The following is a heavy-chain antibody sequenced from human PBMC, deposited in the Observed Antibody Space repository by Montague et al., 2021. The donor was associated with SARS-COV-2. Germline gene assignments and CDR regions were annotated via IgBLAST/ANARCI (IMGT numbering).Heavy chain of an antibody. CDR1: GASVRTYY. V-gene: IGHV4-4*07. D-gene: IGHD5-12*01. J-gene: IGHJ6*02. CDR3: ARDGADYSFAYYHEMDV. Sequence: SETLSLTCTVSGASVRTYYWSWIRQSAGKKLEWMGRLYTSGSTYYNPSFKSRVTMSLDTSKNLFSLNLSSMTAAVTAVYYCARDGADYSFAYYHEMDVWGQGIAVTVSS. CDR2: LYTSGST.